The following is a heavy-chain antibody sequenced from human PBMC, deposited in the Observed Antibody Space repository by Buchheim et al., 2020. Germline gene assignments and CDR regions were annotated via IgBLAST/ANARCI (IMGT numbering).Heavy chain of an antibody. CDR3: AGDSVGDSKVAAAGYDY. CDR2: INPSGGST. Sequence: QVQLVQSGAEVKKPGASVKVSCKASGYTFTSYYMHWVRQAPGQGLEWMGIINPSGGSTSYAQKFQGRVTMTRDTSTSTGYMALSSLRSEDTAVYYCAGDSVGDSKVAAAGYDYWGQGTL. D-gene: IGHD6-13*01. J-gene: IGHJ4*02. CDR1: GYTFTSYY. V-gene: IGHV1-46*01.